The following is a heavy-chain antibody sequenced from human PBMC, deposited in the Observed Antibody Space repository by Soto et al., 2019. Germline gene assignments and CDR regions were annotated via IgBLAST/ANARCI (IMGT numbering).Heavy chain of an antibody. V-gene: IGHV1-46*03. D-gene: IGHD3-22*01. CDR2: INPSGGST. CDR1: GYTFTSYY. Sequence: ASVKVSCKASGYTFTSYYMHWVRQAPGQGLEWMGIINPSGGSTSYAQKFQGRVTMTRDTSTSTVYMELSSLRSEDTAVYYCVRVGPGYYDSSGYPQGAFDIWGQGTMVTVSS. CDR3: VRVGPGYYDSSGYPQGAFDI. J-gene: IGHJ3*02.